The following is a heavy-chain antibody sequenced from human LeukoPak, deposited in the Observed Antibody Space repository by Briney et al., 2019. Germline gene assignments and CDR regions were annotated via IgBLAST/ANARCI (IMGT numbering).Heavy chain of an antibody. D-gene: IGHD3-9*01. V-gene: IGHV3-49*03. Sequence: GGSLRLSCTASGFTIGDYAMSWFRQAPGKGLEWVGFIRSKVYGGTTEYAASVKGRFTVSRDDSKSIAYLQMNSLKTEDTAVYYCARGPGIDYDILTGYYFFDYWGQGTLVTVSS. CDR3: ARGPGIDYDILTGYYFFDY. J-gene: IGHJ4*02. CDR2: IRSKVYGGTT. CDR1: GFTIGDYA.